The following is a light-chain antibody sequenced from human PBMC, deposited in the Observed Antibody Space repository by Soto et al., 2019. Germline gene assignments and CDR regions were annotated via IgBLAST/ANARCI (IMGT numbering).Light chain of an antibody. CDR1: EDINNF. V-gene: IGKV1-17*03. CDR3: LQHSRDPWT. J-gene: IGKJ1*01. CDR2: AAS. Sequence: DIQMTQSPSAMSASLGDRVTITCRASEDINNFLTWFQQKPGEVPTRLMFAASTPQRGVPSRCRGSGSGTEFTLTIASLQPEDFATYVCLQHSRDPWTFGQGTKVEI.